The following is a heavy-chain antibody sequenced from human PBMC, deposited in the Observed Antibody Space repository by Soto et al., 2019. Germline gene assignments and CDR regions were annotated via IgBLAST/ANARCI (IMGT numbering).Heavy chain of an antibody. CDR2: INAGNGNT. V-gene: IGHV1-3*01. CDR1: GYTFTNYA. J-gene: IGHJ4*02. Sequence: QVQLVQSGAEVKKPGASVKVSCKASGYTFTNYAMHWVRQAPGQRLEWMGWINAGNGNTKYSQKFQGRVTITRDTFASTAYMELSSLRSEDTAVYYCARVGAAAGPYYFDYWGQGTLVTVSS. D-gene: IGHD6-13*01. CDR3: ARVGAAAGPYYFDY.